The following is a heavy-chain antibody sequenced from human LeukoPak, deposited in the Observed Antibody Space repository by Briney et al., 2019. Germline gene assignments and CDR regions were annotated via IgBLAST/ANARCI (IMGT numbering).Heavy chain of an antibody. Sequence: GGSLRLSCVASGFTFSSYWMSWVRQAPGKGLEWVANIKQDGSEKYYVDSVKGRFTISRDNAKNSLYLQMNSLRAEDTAVYYCARDATMVRGVIRFWGQGTLVTVSS. CDR1: GFTFSSYW. V-gene: IGHV3-7*01. CDR3: ARDATMVRGVIRF. J-gene: IGHJ4*02. D-gene: IGHD3-10*01. CDR2: IKQDGSEK.